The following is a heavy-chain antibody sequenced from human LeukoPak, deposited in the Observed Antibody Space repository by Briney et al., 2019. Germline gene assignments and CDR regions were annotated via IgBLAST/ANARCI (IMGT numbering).Heavy chain of an antibody. J-gene: IGHJ6*03. CDR1: GFTFSNYG. CDR3: ATSTVTTSYNYYYYYMHV. V-gene: IGHV3-30*02. CDR2: IRYDGSNK. Sequence: GGSLRLSCTASGFTFSNYGMHWVRQAPGKGLEWVAFIRYDGSNKYYADSVKGRFTTSRDNSKNTLYLQMNSLRPEDTAVYCCATSTVTTSYNYYYYYMHVWGKGTTVTVSS. D-gene: IGHD4-11*01.